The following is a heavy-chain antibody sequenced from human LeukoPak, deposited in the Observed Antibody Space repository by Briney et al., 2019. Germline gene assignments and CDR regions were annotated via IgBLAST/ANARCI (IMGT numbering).Heavy chain of an antibody. CDR1: GFSFGDDA. Sequence: GGSLRLSCTASGFSFGDDAWSWFRQAPGRGLEFVSFIRKKGYGETTDYAASVRGRFTISRDDAKSTAYLQMNSLEIKDTALYYCSRGLHDYGDSNYYFDQWGRGTQVTVSS. CDR3: SRGLHDYGDSNYYFDQ. D-gene: IGHD4-17*01. J-gene: IGHJ4*02. V-gene: IGHV3-49*03. CDR2: IRKKGYGETT.